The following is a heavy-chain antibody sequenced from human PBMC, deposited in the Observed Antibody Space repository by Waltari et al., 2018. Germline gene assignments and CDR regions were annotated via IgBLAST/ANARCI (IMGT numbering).Heavy chain of an antibody. CDR3: ARRAVGVWATISWFDP. CDR1: GFTFSRPS. CDR2: ISRSSRYL. D-gene: IGHD2-21*01. V-gene: IGHV3-21*01. Sequence: EVKLVESGGGLVTPGGFLRLPCAASGFTFSRPSMNWVRQAPGRGLERVSPISRSSRYLYYAHSVKGRFTISRYNDKNSLCLQMNSLMGEDTAYYYCARRAVGVWATISWFDPWGQGTLVTVSS. J-gene: IGHJ5*02.